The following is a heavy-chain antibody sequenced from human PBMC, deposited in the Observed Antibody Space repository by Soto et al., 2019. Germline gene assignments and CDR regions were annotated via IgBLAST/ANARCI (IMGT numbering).Heavy chain of an antibody. D-gene: IGHD1-26*01. CDR3: ARGAVGATCRDDDY. Sequence: QVQLVQSGAEVKKPGASVKVSCKASGYTFTSYDINWVLQATGQGVEWMGWMNPNSGNTGYAQKFQGRVTMTRNTSISTAYMELSNQRSEETAVYYCARGAVGATCRDDDYWGQGTLVTVSS. V-gene: IGHV1-8*01. J-gene: IGHJ4*02. CDR2: MNPNSGNT. CDR1: GYTFTSYD.